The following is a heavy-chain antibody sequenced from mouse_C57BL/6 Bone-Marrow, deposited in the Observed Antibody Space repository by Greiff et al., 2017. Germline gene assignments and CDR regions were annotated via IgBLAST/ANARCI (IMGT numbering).Heavy chain of an antibody. J-gene: IGHJ2*01. CDR1: GYTFTDYE. Sequence: QVQLQQSGAELVRPGASVTLSCKASGYTFTDYEMHWVKQTPVHGLEWIGAIDPETGGTAYNQKFKGKAILTADKSSSTAYMELRSLTSEDSAVYYCTRSLYYVSSWYFFDYWGQGTTLTVSS. CDR2: IDPETGGT. D-gene: IGHD1-1*01. V-gene: IGHV1-15*01. CDR3: TRSLYYVSSWYFFDY.